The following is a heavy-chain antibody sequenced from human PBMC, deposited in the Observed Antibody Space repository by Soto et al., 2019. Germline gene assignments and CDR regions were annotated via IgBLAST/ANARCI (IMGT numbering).Heavy chain of an antibody. CDR2: IYSSGAT. Sequence: SETLSLTCTVSGGSISSGSYYWSWIRQLPGKGLEWIGYIYSSGATHYNPSLQSRLSVSLDTSGNHFSLRLTSLTVADTAVYYCAVHRATPGAALSNWFGPWGQGSLVTVSS. V-gene: IGHV4-31*03. J-gene: IGHJ5*02. D-gene: IGHD1-26*01. CDR3: AVHRATPGAALSNWFGP. CDR1: GGSISSGSYY.